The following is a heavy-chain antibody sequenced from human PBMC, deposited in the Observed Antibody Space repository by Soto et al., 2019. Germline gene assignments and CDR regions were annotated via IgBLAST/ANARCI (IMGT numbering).Heavy chain of an antibody. J-gene: IGHJ6*03. D-gene: IGHD2-15*01. CDR3: ATREPVKVVAATIYYYYYMDV. CDR1: GYTLPELS. CDR2: FDPEDGET. Sequence: QVQLVQSGAEVKKPGASVKVSCKVSGYTLPELSMHWVRQAPGKGLEWMGGFDPEDGETIHAQKFQGRVPMTEDTSTDTAYMELSSLRSEDTAVYYCATREPVKVVAATIYYYYYMDVWGKGTTVTVSS. V-gene: IGHV1-24*01.